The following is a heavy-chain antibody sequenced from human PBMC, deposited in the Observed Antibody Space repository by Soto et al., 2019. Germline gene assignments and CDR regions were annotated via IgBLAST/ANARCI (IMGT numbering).Heavy chain of an antibody. CDR2: IKPDGSEQ. D-gene: IGHD3-10*01. V-gene: IGHV3-7*05. J-gene: IGHJ4*02. CDR3: VRGIASYYYFDY. CDR1: EFTLSSYW. Sequence: GGSLRLSCAASEFTLSSYWMTWVRQTPGKGLEWVANIKPDGSEQHYLDSVKGRFTISRDNAKNSLYLQMNSLRAEDTAFYYCVRGIASYYYFDYWGQGTLVTVS.